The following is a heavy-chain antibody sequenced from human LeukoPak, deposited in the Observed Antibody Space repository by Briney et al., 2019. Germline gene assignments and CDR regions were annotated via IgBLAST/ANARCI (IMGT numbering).Heavy chain of an antibody. CDR3: AKDTASSWWYFDL. CDR1: GFTFSSYG. CDR2: IGGSGSTT. Sequence: GGSLRLSCAASGFTFSSYGMHWVRQAPGKGLELVSAIGGSGSTTYYAASAKGRFTISRDNSKNTLYLQMNSLRAEDTAVYYCAKDTASSWWYFDLWGRGTLVTVSS. J-gene: IGHJ2*01. D-gene: IGHD5-18*01. V-gene: IGHV3-23*01.